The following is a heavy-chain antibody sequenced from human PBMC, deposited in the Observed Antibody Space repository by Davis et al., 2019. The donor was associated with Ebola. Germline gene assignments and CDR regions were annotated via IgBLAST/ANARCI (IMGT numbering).Heavy chain of an antibody. CDR3: ARAGGLNDYLWGTYLDY. J-gene: IGHJ4*02. Sequence: MPSETLSLTCTVSDSVYSGAYYWSWIRQPPGKGLEWIGYIYYSGSTNYNPSLKSRVTMSVDTSKNQFSLRLSSVTAADTAVYYCARAGGLNDYLWGTYLDYWGQGTLVTVSS. CDR2: IYYSGST. V-gene: IGHV4-61*08. D-gene: IGHD3-16*01. CDR1: DSVYSGAYY.